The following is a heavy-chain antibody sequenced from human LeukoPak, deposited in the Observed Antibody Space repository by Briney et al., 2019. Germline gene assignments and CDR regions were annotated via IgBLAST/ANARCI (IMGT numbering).Heavy chain of an antibody. D-gene: IGHD6-13*01. J-gene: IGHJ4*02. CDR1: GFSFSTYT. Sequence: GGSLRLSCAASGFSFSTYTMNWVRQAPGKGLHWVSYISSSSSTIYYADSVKGRFTISRDNANNSLYLQMNSLRDEDTAVYYCARARRYRSSWYHDYWGQGSLVTVSS. CDR3: ARARRYRSSWYHDY. CDR2: ISSSSSTI. V-gene: IGHV3-48*02.